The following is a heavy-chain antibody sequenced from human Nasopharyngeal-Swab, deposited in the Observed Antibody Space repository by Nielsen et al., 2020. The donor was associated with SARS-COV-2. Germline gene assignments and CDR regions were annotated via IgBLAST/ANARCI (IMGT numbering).Heavy chain of an antibody. J-gene: IGHJ4*02. CDR2: ISYDGSNK. CDR3: AKGKVADSFDY. V-gene: IGHV3-30*18. Sequence: GESLKISCAASGFTFSSYGMHWVRQAPGKGLEWVAVISYDGSNKYYADSVKGRFTISRDNSKNTLYLQMNSLRAKDTAVYYCAKGKVADSFDYWGQGTLVTVSS. CDR1: GFTFSSYG. D-gene: IGHD6-19*01.